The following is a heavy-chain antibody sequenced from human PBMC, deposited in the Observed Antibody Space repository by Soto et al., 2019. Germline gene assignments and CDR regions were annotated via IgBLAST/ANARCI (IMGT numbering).Heavy chain of an antibody. CDR2: ISSNGGST. V-gene: IGHV3-64D*06. Sequence: GGSLRLSCSASGFTFSSYAMHWVRQAPGKGLEYVSAISSNGGSTYYADSVKGRFTISRDNSKNTLYLQMSSLRAEDTAVYYCVRGLYETTVTPTFDYSGQGTLVTVSS. CDR3: VRGLYETTVTPTFDY. D-gene: IGHD4-17*01. CDR1: GFTFSSYA. J-gene: IGHJ4*02.